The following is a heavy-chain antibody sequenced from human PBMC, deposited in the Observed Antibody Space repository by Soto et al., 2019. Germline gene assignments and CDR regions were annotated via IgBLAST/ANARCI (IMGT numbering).Heavy chain of an antibody. J-gene: IGHJ5*02. CDR3: ARQESATKLDL. CDR2: AYYNGNT. Sequence: SETLSLTGVVSGGSISSSNYYWAWIRQPPGKSLEWLGNAYYNGNTYFSPSLNSRLTMSADTSKNQFSLKLNSVTAADSAVYYCARQESATKLDLWGQGTLVTVSS. CDR1: GGSISSSNYY. V-gene: IGHV4-39*01.